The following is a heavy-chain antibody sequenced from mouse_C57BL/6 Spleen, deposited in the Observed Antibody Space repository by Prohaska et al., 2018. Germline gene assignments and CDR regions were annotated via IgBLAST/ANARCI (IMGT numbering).Heavy chain of an antibody. V-gene: IGHV2-2*01. Sequence: LTISEIDWVRQSPGKGLEWLGVIWSGGSTDYNAAFISRLSISKDNSKSQVFFKMNSLQADDTAIYYCARSEGWLPWYFDVWGTGTTVTVSS. CDR1: LTISE. J-gene: IGHJ1*03. D-gene: IGHD2-3*01. CDR3: ARSEGWLPWYFDV. CDR2: IWSGGST.